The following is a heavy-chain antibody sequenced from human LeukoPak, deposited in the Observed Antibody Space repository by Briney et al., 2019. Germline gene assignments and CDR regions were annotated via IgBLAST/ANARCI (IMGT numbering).Heavy chain of an antibody. CDR3: AKALGYSGYVAYFDY. D-gene: IGHD5-12*01. CDR1: GFTFDDYA. Sequence: SGGSLRLSCAASGFTFDDYAMHWVRQAPGKGLEWVSCISCNSGSIFYADSVKGRFTISRDHAKNSLYLQMNSLRAEDPALYYCAKALGYSGYVAYFDYWGQGTLVTVSS. V-gene: IGHV3-9*01. J-gene: IGHJ4*02. CDR2: ISCNSGSI.